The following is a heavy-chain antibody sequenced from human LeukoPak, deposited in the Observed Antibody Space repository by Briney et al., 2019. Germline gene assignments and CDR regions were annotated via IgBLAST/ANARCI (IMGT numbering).Heavy chain of an antibody. CDR1: GFTFSSYA. D-gene: IGHD2-2*01. J-gene: IGHJ4*02. Sequence: GGSLRLSCAASGFTFSSYAMSWVRQAPGKGLEWVSAISGSGGGTYYADFVKGRFTISRDNSKNTLYLQMNSLRAEDKAVYYCAKGGLVVPSDYWGQGTLVTVSS. V-gene: IGHV3-23*01. CDR3: AKGGLVVPSDY. CDR2: ISGSGGGT.